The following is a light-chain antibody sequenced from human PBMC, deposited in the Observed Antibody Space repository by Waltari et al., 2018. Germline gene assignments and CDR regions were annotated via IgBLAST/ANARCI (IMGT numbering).Light chain of an antibody. J-gene: IGKJ2*01. CDR3: QQYNSWPPYT. CDR2: AAS. CDR1: ESIRSN. Sequence: EIVMTQSPHTLSVSPGERVTLSCRASESIRSNLAWYQQKPSQAPRLVIYAASTRASYIPARFSGSGSGTEFTLTISSLQSEDFAVYFCQQYNSWPPYTFGQGTKLEIK. V-gene: IGKV3-15*01.